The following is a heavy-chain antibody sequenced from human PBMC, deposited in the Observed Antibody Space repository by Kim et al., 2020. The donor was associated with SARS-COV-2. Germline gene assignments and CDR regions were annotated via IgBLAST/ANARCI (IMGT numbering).Heavy chain of an antibody. V-gene: IGHV4-39*07. CDR3: ASGDCSGGSCYSRWFDP. CDR2: IYYSGST. J-gene: IGHJ5*02. Sequence: SETLSLTCTVSGGSISSSSYYWGWIRQPPGKGLEWIGSIYYSGSTYYNPSLKSRVTISVDTSKNQFSLKLSSVTAADTAVYYCASGDCSGGSCYSRWFDPWGQGTLVTVSS. D-gene: IGHD2-15*01. CDR1: GGSISSSSYY.